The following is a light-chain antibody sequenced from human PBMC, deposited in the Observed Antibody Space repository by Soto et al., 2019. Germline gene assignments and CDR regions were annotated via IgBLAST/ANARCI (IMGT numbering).Light chain of an antibody. J-gene: IGKJ1*01. CDR2: DAS. Sequence: DIQMTQSPSTLSASIGDRVTITCRASQSISSWLDWYQQKPGKAPKLLIYDASSLESGVPSRFSGSGSGTEFTLTISSLQPDDFATYYCQHNNSYSEAFGQGTKVDI. CDR3: QHNNSYSEA. V-gene: IGKV1-5*01. CDR1: QSISSW.